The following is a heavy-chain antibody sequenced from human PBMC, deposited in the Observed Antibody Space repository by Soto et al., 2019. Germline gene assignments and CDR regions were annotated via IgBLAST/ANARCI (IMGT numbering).Heavy chain of an antibody. D-gene: IGHD2-8*01. CDR3: TREGNGKPFDP. V-gene: IGHV1-46*01. J-gene: IGHJ5*02. Sequence: QVQLVQSGAEVRKPGASVRLSCKASGYTFTSYYIHWVRQAPGQGLEWMGIINPSDGGTRYAQKLQGRVTMTRDTSTSTIYMEVTSLKSEDTAVYYCTREGNGKPFDPWGQGTLVIVSS. CDR2: INPSDGGT. CDR1: GYTFTSYY.